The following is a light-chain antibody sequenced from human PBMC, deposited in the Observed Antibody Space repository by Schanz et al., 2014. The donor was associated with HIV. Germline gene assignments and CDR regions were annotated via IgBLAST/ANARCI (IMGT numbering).Light chain of an antibody. CDR3: NSYSHSNTYV. CDR2: DVT. CDR1: SSDVGADNS. J-gene: IGLJ1*01. V-gene: IGLV2-14*03. Sequence: QSVLTQPASVSGSPRQSITISCTGTSSDVGADNSVSWYQQHPGRAPRLLVYDVTYRPSGVSNRFSGSKSGNTASLTISGLQPEDEADYYCNSYSHSNTYVFGSGTKLTVL.